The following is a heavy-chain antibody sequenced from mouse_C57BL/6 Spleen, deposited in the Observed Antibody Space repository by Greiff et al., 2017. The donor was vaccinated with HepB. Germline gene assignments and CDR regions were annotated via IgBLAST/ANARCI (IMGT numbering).Heavy chain of an antibody. V-gene: IGHV1-82*01. J-gene: IGHJ2*01. CDR3: ARYDYMYYFDY. Sequence: VQLQQSGPELVKPGASVKISCKASGYAFSSSWMNWVKQRPGKGLEWIGRIYPGDGDTNYNGKFKGKATLTADKSSSTAYMQLSSLTSEDSAVYFCARYDYMYYFDYWGQGTTLTVSS. CDR1: GYAFSSSW. D-gene: IGHD2-4*01. CDR2: IYPGDGDT.